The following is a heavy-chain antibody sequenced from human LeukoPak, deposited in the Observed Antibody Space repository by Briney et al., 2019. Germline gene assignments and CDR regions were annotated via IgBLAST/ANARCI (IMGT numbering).Heavy chain of an antibody. V-gene: IGHV4-34*01. D-gene: IGHD1-7*01. Sequence: PSETLSLTCLVYGGSSSGYYWRCIRPPAERGMEWIGENNHSGSTNYNPSLKSRVTISLDTSKNQCSLKLSSVTAADTAVYYCARAYNWNYGSAFDIWGQGTMVTVSS. CDR2: NNHSGST. CDR1: GGSSSGYY. J-gene: IGHJ3*02. CDR3: ARAYNWNYGSAFDI.